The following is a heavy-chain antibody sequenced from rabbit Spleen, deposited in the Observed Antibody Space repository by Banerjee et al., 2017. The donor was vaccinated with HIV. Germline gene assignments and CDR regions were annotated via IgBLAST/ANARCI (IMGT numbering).Heavy chain of an antibody. CDR3: ARDLVAAIGWNFNL. D-gene: IGHD5-1*01. CDR1: GFSFSNKAV. J-gene: IGHJ4*01. V-gene: IGHV1S40*01. Sequence: QSLEESGGGLVKPGASLTLTCKASGFSFSNKAVMCWVRQAPGKGLEWIACINAITGRSVYASWAKGRFTMSRTSSTTVTLQMTSLTAADTATYFCARDLVAAIGWNFNLWGPGTLVTVS. CDR2: INAITGRS.